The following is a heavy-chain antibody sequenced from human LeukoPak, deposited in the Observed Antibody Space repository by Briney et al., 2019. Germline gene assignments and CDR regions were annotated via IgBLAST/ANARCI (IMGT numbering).Heavy chain of an antibody. J-gene: IGHJ4*02. Sequence: PSETLSLTCTVSGGSISSGNYYWSWTRQPAGRGLEWIGRIYTSGSTTYNPSLKSRVTISVDTSKNQFSLKVISVTAADTAVYYCARALDDYGGNSEGYFDYWGQGTLVTVSS. CDR1: GGSISSGNYY. V-gene: IGHV4-61*02. D-gene: IGHD4-23*01. CDR2: IYTSGST. CDR3: ARALDDYGGNSEGYFDY.